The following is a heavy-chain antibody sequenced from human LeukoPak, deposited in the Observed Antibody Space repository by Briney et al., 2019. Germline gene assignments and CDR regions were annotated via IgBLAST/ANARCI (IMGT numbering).Heavy chain of an antibody. J-gene: IGHJ4*02. Sequence: SETLSHTCTVSGGSISSYYSSWIRQPPAKGLEWIGYIYYSGSTNYNPSLKSRVTISVDTSKNIFSLKVKSVTAADTAVYFRVRYYGSGRDADYWGQGTLVTVSS. CDR1: GGSISSYY. D-gene: IGHD3-10*01. CDR3: VRYYGSGRDADY. CDR2: IYYSGST. V-gene: IGHV4-59*08.